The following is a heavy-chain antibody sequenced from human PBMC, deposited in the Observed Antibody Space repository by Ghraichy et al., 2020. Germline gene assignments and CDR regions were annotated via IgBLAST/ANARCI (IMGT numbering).Heavy chain of an antibody. J-gene: IGHJ4*02. CDR2: ISSSSSTI. CDR1: GFTFSSYS. V-gene: IGHV3-48*02. D-gene: IGHD6-19*01. CDR3: ASANQYSSGWYFDY. Sequence: GGSLRLSCAASGFTFSSYSMNWVRQAPGKGLEWVSYISSSSSTIYYADSVKGRFTISRDNAKNSLYLQMNSLRDEDTAVYYCASANQYSSGWYFDYWGQGTLVTVSS.